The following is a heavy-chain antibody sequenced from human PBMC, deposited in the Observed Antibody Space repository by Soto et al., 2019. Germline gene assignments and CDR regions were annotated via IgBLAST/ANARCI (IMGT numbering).Heavy chain of an antibody. CDR1: GYSFTSYW. CDR2: IYPGDSDT. V-gene: IGHV5-51*01. CDR3: ARHYCSSTSCYPVYYYYYGMDV. Sequence: GESLKNSCKGSGYSFTSYWIGWVRQMPGKGLEWMGIIYPGDSDTRYSPSFQGQVTISADKSISTAYLQWSSLKASDTAMYYCARHYCSSTSCYPVYYYYYGMDVWRQGTTVTVSS. J-gene: IGHJ6*02. D-gene: IGHD2-2*01.